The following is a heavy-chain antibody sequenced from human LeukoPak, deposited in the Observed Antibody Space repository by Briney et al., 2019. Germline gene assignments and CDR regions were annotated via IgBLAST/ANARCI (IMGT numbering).Heavy chain of an antibody. CDR2: FDPEDGET. J-gene: IGHJ4*02. V-gene: IGHV1-24*01. D-gene: IGHD3-10*01. CDR3: ATGVYGSGSDY. CDR1: GYTLTELS. Sequence: ASVKVSCKVSGYTLTELSMHWVRQAPGKGLEWMGGFDPEDGETIYAQKFQGRVTMTEGTSTDTAYMELSSLRSEDTAVYYCATGVYGSGSDYWGQGTLVTVSS.